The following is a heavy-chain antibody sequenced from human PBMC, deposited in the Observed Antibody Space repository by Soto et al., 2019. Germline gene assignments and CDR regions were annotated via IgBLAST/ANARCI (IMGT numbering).Heavy chain of an antibody. CDR2: IIPVFDKA. V-gene: IGHV1-69*01. D-gene: IGHD3-16*01. CDR1: GGPFGNSA. Sequence: QVQLVQSGADVKKPGSSVRVSCKTSGGPFGNSAISWVRQAPAQRLEWIGEIIPVFDKAKYAQNFQGRLTITADDSTATVFMQLSSLRSEDTAVYFCARLRRDWGDAFDLWGQGTLVTVSS. J-gene: IGHJ3*01. CDR3: ARLRRDWGDAFDL.